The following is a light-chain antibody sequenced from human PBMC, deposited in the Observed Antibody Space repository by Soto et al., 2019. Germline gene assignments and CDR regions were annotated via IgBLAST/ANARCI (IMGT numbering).Light chain of an antibody. J-gene: IGKJ3*01. CDR1: QDIGTS. CDR3: LQSYAFPFT. Sequence: DIQMTQSPSSLSASVGGRVTITCRASQDIGTSLDWFQQTPGTAPKRLIYTISDFQSGVPSRFSGGGSGTEFPLTISSLQPEDSATYYCLQSYAFPFTFGPGTKV. V-gene: IGKV1-17*01. CDR2: TIS.